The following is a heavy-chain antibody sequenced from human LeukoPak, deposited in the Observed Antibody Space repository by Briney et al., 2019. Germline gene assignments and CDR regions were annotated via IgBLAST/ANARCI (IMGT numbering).Heavy chain of an antibody. CDR1: GGSFSGYY. CDR3: ARVGVTAATADY. V-gene: IGHV4-34*01. J-gene: IGHJ4*02. D-gene: IGHD6-25*01. Sequence: SETLSLTCAVYGGSFSGYYWSWIRQPPGKGLEWIGEINHSGSTNYNPSLKSRVTISVDTSKNQFSLKLSSVTAADTAVYFCARVGVTAATADYWGQGTLVTVSS. CDR2: INHSGST.